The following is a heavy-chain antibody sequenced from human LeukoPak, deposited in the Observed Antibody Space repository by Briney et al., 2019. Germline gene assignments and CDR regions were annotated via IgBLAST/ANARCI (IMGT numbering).Heavy chain of an antibody. Sequence: GESLRLSCAASGFTFRSYTMTWVRQAPGKGLEWVSSISSTNNYIYYADSVRGRFTISRDNAKNSLYLQMNGLGAEDTAVYYCARDYDSSGSFDYWGRGTLVAVSS. CDR2: ISSTNNYI. D-gene: IGHD3-22*01. V-gene: IGHV3-21*01. CDR1: GFTFRSYT. J-gene: IGHJ4*02. CDR3: ARDYDSSGSFDY.